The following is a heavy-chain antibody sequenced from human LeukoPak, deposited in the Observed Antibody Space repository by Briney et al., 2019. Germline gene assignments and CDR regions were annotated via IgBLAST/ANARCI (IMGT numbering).Heavy chain of an antibody. V-gene: IGHV3-21*01. J-gene: IGHJ4*02. D-gene: IGHD5-12*01. Sequence: PGGSVGLSCAASGFTFRSYSRNWVCQAPGKGLEWISYIRSSSNYIYYADSVKGRFTISRDNANNSLYLQMNSLRAEDTAVYYCARGHSGYDWGQGTLVTVSS. CDR2: IRSSSNYI. CDR1: GFTFRSYS. CDR3: ARGHSGYD.